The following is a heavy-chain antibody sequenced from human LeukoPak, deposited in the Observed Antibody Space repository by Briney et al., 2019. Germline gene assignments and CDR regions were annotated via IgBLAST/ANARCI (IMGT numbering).Heavy chain of an antibody. CDR3: ARHLPGYCSSSTCPVIDY. D-gene: IGHD2-2*01. J-gene: IGHJ4*02. V-gene: IGHV4-59*08. CDR1: GGSISSYY. CDR2: IYYSGNT. Sequence: SETLSLTCTVSGGSISSYYWRWIRQPPGKGLEWIGYIYYSGNTNYNPSLKSRVTISVATSKNQFSLKLSSVTAADTAVYYCARHLPGYCSSSTCPVIDYWGQGTLVTVSS.